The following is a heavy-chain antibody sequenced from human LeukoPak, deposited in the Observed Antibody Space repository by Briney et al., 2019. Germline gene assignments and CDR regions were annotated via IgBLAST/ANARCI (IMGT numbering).Heavy chain of an antibody. CDR2: IYSSGST. CDR1: GGSISSSTYY. V-gene: IGHV4-61*02. Sequence: PSETLSLTCTVSGGSISSSTYYWSWIRQPAGKGLEWIGRIYSSGSTYYNPSLKSRVTISLDTSNNQFSLKLSSVTAADTAVYYCARVLRFLEWSVGYMDVWGKGTTVTVSS. CDR3: ARVLRFLEWSVGYMDV. D-gene: IGHD3-3*01. J-gene: IGHJ6*03.